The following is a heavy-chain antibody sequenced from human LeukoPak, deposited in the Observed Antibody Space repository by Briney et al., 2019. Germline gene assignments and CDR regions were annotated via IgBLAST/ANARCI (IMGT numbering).Heavy chain of an antibody. Sequence: SQTLSLTCTVSGGSISSGAYDWSWIRQHPGKGLEWIGYIYYSWNTYYNPSLKSRLTISVDTSKNQFSLKLSSVTAADTAVYYCARVRISPGDYGDWGQGTLVTVSS. J-gene: IGHJ4*02. CDR3: ARVRISPGDYGD. V-gene: IGHV4-31*03. CDR1: GGSISSGAYD. CDR2: IYYSWNT. D-gene: IGHD4-17*01.